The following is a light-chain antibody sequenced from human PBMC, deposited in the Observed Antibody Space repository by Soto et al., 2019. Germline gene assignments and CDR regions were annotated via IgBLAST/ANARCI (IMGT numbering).Light chain of an antibody. CDR2: GAS. Sequence: DIEFTQSPDTLSLSPAERATLSCTASQSVSSSYLAWYQQKPGQAPRLLIYGASSRATGIPDRFSGSGSGTDFTLTISRLEPEDFAVYYCQQYGSSPWTFGQGTKVDIK. CDR3: QQYGSSPWT. J-gene: IGKJ1*01. CDR1: QSVSSSY. V-gene: IGKV3-20*01.